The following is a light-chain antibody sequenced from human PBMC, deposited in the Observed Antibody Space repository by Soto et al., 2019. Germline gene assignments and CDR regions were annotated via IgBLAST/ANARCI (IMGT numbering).Light chain of an antibody. CDR3: SSYTSSSTYV. CDR1: SSNIGAGYD. J-gene: IGLJ1*01. V-gene: IGLV1-40*01. CDR2: SNN. Sequence: QSVLTQPPSVSGAPGQRVTISCTGSSSNIGAGYDVHWYQQLPGTAPKLLISSNNNRPSGVPDRFSGSKSANTASLTISGLQAEDEADYYCSSYTSSSTYVFGTGTKLTVL.